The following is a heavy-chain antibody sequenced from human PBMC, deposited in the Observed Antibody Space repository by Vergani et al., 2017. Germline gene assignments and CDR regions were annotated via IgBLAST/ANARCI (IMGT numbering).Heavy chain of an antibody. CDR1: GFTFSSYA. CDR3: ARGTPFSGSYYWVDY. J-gene: IGHJ4*02. Sequence: QVQLVESGGGVVQPGRSLRLSCAASGFTFSSYAMHWVRQAPGKGLEWVAVISYDGSNKYYADSVKGRFTISRDNSKNMLYLQMNSLRAEDTAVYYCARGTPFSGSYYWVDYWGQGTLVTVSS. V-gene: IGHV3-30*04. CDR2: ISYDGSNK. D-gene: IGHD1-26*01.